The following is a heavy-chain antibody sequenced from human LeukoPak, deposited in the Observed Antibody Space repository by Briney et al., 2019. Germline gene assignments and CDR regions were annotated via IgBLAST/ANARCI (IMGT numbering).Heavy chain of an antibody. V-gene: IGHV4-34*01. CDR2: IKHSGST. J-gene: IGHJ6*03. Sequence: SETLSLTCAVYGGSFNGHHWTWIRQAPGKGREWIGEIKHSGSTNYTPSLKSRVTISVDPSKNHFSLMLRSVTAADTALYYCARGTTVTTFQAGTYYYYYIDVWGKGTTVAVSS. CDR3: ARGTTVTTFQAGTYYYYYIDV. CDR1: GGSFNGHH. D-gene: IGHD4-17*01.